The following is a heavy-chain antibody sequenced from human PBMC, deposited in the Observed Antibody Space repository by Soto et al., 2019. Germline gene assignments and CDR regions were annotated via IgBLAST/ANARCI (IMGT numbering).Heavy chain of an antibody. CDR3: ARGESSSWYFYYYYGMDV. V-gene: IGHV1-69*01. CDR2: IIPIFGTA. Sequence: QVQLVQSGAEVKKPGSSVEVSCKASGGTFSSYAISWVRQAPGQGLEWMGGIIPIFGTANYAQKFQGRVTITADESTSTAYMELSSLRSEDTAVYYCARGESSSWYFYYYYGMDVWGQGTTVTVSS. D-gene: IGHD6-13*01. J-gene: IGHJ6*02. CDR1: GGTFSSYA.